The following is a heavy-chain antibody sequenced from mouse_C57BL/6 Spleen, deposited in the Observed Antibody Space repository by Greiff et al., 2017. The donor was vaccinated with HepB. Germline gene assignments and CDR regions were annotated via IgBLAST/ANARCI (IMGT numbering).Heavy chain of an antibody. D-gene: IGHD2-12*01. CDR1: GYTFTSYW. Sequence: QVQLQQPGAELVKPGASVKLSCKASGYTFTSYWMQWVKQRPGQGLEWIGEIDPSDSYTNYNQKFKGKATLTVDTSSSTAYMQLSSLTSEDSAVYYCASTRGAYYTNYWGQGTTLTVSS. CDR2: IDPSDSYT. CDR3: ASTRGAYYTNY. J-gene: IGHJ2*01. V-gene: IGHV1-50*01.